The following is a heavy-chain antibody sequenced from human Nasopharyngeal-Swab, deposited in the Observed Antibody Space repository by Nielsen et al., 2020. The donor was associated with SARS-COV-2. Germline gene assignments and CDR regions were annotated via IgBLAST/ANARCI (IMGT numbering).Heavy chain of an antibody. D-gene: IGHD3-22*01. V-gene: IGHV3-30-3*01. CDR3: ARGRPKLIVVYYYYGMDV. CDR2: ISYDGSNK. CDR1: GFTFSSSG. Sequence: GESLKISCAASGFTFSSSGMDWVRQAPGKGLEWVAVISYDGSNKYYADSVKGRFTISRDNSKNTLYLQMNSLRAEDTAVYYCARGRPKLIVVYYYYGMDVWGQGTTVTVSS. J-gene: IGHJ6*02.